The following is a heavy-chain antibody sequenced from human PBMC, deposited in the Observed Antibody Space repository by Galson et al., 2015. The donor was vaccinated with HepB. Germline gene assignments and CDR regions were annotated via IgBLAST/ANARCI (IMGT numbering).Heavy chain of an antibody. CDR2: IWYDGSNK. D-gene: IGHD3-10*01. V-gene: IGHV3-33*01. CDR1: GFTFSSYG. CDR3: ARDGKGSYYSFYGMDV. Sequence: SLRLSCAASGFTFSSYGMHWVRQAPGKGLEWVAVIWYDGSNKYYADSVKGRFTISRDNSKNTLYLQMNSLRAEDTAVYYCARDGKGSYYSFYGMDVWGQGTTVTVSS. J-gene: IGHJ6*02.